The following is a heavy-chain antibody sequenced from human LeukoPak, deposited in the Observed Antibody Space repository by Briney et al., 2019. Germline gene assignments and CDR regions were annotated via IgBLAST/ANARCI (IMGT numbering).Heavy chain of an antibody. D-gene: IGHD3-3*01. Sequence: GGSLRLSCAASGFTFSSYWMSWVRQAPGKGLEWVSYISSSGSTIYYADSVKGRFTISRDNAKNSLYLQMNSLRAEDTAVYYXXXXXSDFWSGAFDYWGQGTLVTVSS. CDR3: XXXXSDFWSGAFDY. CDR2: ISSSGSTI. V-gene: IGHV3-48*04. J-gene: IGHJ4*02. CDR1: GFTFSSYW.